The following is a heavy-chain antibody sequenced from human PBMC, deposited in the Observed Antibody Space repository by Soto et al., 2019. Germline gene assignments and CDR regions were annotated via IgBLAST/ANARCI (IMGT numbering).Heavy chain of an antibody. Sequence: GASVKVSCKASGYTFTSYYMHWVRQAPGQGLEWMGIINPSGGSTSYAQKFQGRVTMTRDTSTSTVYMELSSLRSEDTAVYYCARDHSFVTVAGYEYFQHCGQGTLVTVSS. CDR1: GYTFTSYY. D-gene: IGHD6-19*01. J-gene: IGHJ1*01. V-gene: IGHV1-46*03. CDR3: ARDHSFVTVAGYEYFQH. CDR2: INPSGGST.